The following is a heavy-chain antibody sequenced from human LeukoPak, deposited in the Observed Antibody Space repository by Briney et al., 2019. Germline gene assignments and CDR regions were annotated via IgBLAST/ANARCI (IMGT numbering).Heavy chain of an antibody. CDR3: ARVSGSSSFDY. D-gene: IGHD6-6*01. CDR2: ISYDGSNK. V-gene: IGHV3-30-3*01. CDR1: GFTFSSYA. Sequence: GRSLRPSCAASGFTFSSYAMHWVRQAPGKGLEWVAVISYDGSNKYYADSVKGRFTISRDNSKNTLYLQMNSLRAEDTAVYYCARVSGSSSFDYWGQGTLVTVSS. J-gene: IGHJ4*02.